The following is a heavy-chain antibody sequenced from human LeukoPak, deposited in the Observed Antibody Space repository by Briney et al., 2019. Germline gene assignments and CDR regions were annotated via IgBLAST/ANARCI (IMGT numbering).Heavy chain of an antibody. J-gene: IGHJ4*02. CDR2: ISYDGSNK. CDR3: ASGTGLGFDY. V-gene: IGHV3-30-3*01. CDR1: GFTFSSYA. D-gene: IGHD1-26*01. Sequence: GRSLRLSCAASGFTFSSYAMHWVRQAPGKGLEWVAVISYDGSNKYYADSVKGRFTISRDNSKNTLYLQMNSLRAEDTAVYYCASGTGLGFDYWGQGTLVTVSS.